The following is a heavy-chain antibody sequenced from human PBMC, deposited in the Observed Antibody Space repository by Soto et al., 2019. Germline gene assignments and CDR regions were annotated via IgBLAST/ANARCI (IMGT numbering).Heavy chain of an antibody. V-gene: IGHV3-43*01. Sequence: GGSLRLSCAASGFTFDDYTMHWVRQAPGKGLEWVSLFSWDGGSTYYADYVKGRFTMSRDNSKNSLYLQMNSLRTEDTALYYCAKDISPRYGDYYVGWGQGTLVTVSS. CDR1: GFTFDDYT. CDR3: AKDISPRYGDYYVG. J-gene: IGHJ4*02. D-gene: IGHD4-17*01. CDR2: FSWDGGST.